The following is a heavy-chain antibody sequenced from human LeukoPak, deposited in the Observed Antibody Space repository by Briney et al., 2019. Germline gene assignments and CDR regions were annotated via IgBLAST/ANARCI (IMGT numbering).Heavy chain of an antibody. CDR3: ARSGVAGSGSYYKFDY. V-gene: IGHV4-31*03. D-gene: IGHD3-10*01. CDR1: GRYISSGGYF. Sequence: PSHTLSLPRTLSGRYISSGGYFWSWIRQHPRKGLEWIGYIYYSGSTYYTPSLKSRVTISVDTSKNQFSLKLSSVTAADTAVYYCARSGVAGSGSYYKFDYWGQGTLVTVSS. CDR2: IYYSGST. J-gene: IGHJ4*02.